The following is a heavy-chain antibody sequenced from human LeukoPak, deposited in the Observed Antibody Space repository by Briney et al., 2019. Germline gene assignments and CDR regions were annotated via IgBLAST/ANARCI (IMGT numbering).Heavy chain of an antibody. CDR3: ARSYGGYVLDE. D-gene: IGHD5-12*01. J-gene: IGHJ4*02. CDR1: GGSVSSLY. CDR2: AYSTGGA. Sequence: SETLSLTCIVSGGSVSSLYWHWIRQSPEKGLEWIGYAYSTGGAKYNPSLKNRVTMSFDTPKNHFSLKLTSVTAAGTAVYFCARSYGGYVLDEWGQGTLVVVSS. V-gene: IGHV4-59*02.